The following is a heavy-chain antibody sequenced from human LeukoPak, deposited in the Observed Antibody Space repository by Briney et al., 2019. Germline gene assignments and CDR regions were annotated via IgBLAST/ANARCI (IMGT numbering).Heavy chain of an antibody. CDR3: ARHGSYYGSAPHYYFDY. Sequence: SETLSLTCTVSGYSISSGYYWGWIRQPPGKGLDWIGSIFYSGSTYYNPSLKSRVTISVDTSKNQFSLKLSSVTAADTAVYYCARHGSYYGSAPHYYFDYWGQGTLVTVSS. D-gene: IGHD3-10*01. V-gene: IGHV4-38-2*02. CDR1: GYSISSGYY. CDR2: IFYSGST. J-gene: IGHJ4*02.